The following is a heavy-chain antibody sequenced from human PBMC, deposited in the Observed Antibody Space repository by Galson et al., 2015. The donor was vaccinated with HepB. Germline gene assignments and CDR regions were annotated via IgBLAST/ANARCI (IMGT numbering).Heavy chain of an antibody. CDR1: GFTFSSYS. V-gene: IGHV3-21*01. D-gene: IGHD3-3*01. J-gene: IGHJ6*02. Sequence: SLRLSCAASGFTFSSYSMNWVRQAPGKGLEWVSSISSSSSYIYYADSVKGRFTISRDNAKNSLYLQMNSLRAEDTAVYYCARGGLPADFWSGYYYYYYYYGMDVWGQGTTVTVSS. CDR3: ARGGLPADFWSGYYYYYYYYGMDV. CDR2: ISSSSSYI.